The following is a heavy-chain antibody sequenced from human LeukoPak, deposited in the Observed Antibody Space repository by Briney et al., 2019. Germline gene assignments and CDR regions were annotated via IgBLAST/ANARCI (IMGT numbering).Heavy chain of an antibody. D-gene: IGHD6-19*01. J-gene: IGHJ4*02. Sequence: GGSLRLSCAASGFTFSSYAMSWVRQAPGKGLEWVSAISGSGGSTYHADSVKGRFTISRDNSKNTLYLQMNSLRAEDTAVYYCAVARVSHSSGWYTGGYYFDYWGQGTLVTVSS. V-gene: IGHV3-23*01. CDR3: AVARVSHSSGWYTGGYYFDY. CDR1: GFTFSSYA. CDR2: ISGSGGST.